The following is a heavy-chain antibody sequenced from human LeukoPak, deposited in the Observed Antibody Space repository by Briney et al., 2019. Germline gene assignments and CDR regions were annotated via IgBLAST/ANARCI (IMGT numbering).Heavy chain of an antibody. CDR1: GFTFSSYA. J-gene: IGHJ4*02. CDR3: ARDIVVVPAASSPGDY. Sequence: PGRSLRLSCAASGFTFSSYAMHWVRQAPGKGLEWVAVISHDGSNKYYADSVKGRFTISGDNSKNTLYLQMNSLRAEDTAVYYCARDIVVVPAASSPGDYWGQGTLVTVSS. V-gene: IGHV3-30-3*01. CDR2: ISHDGSNK. D-gene: IGHD2-2*01.